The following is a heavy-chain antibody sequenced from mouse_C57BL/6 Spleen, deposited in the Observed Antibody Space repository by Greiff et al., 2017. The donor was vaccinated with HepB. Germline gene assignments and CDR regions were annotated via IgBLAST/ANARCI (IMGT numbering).Heavy chain of an antibody. CDR3: ASDYDGSSWFAY. D-gene: IGHD1-1*01. V-gene: IGHV5-4*03. CDR2: ISDGGSYT. Sequence: EVKLMESGGGLVKPGGSLKLSCAASGFTFSSYAMSWVRQTPEKRLEWVATISDGGSYTYYPDNVKGRFTMSRDNAKNNLYLQMSHLKSEDTAIYYCASDYDGSSWFAYWGQGTLVTVSA. CDR1: GFTFSSYA. J-gene: IGHJ3*01.